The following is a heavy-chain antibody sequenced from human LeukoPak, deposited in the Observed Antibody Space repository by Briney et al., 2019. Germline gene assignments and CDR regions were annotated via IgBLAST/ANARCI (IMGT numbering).Heavy chain of an antibody. Sequence: GGSLRLSCAASGFTFSSYAMSWVRQAPGKGLEWVSAISGGGSGTYYVDSVKGRFTISRDNSKNTLYLQMNSLRAEDTAVHYCAKYGSIAARLDYGMDVWGQGTTVTVSS. CDR1: GFTFSSYA. V-gene: IGHV3-23*01. J-gene: IGHJ6*02. CDR3: AKYGSIAARLDYGMDV. CDR2: ISGGGSGT. D-gene: IGHD6-6*01.